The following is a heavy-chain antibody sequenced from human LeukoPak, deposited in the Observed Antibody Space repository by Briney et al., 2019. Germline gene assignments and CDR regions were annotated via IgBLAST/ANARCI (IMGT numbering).Heavy chain of an antibody. J-gene: IGHJ4*02. CDR2: IYYSGST. Sequence: SETLSLTCTVSGGSISSYHWSWIRQPPGKGLEWIGYIYYSGSTNYNPSLKSRVTISVDTSKNQFSLKLSSVTAADTAVYYCARSTIAAAGIPFDYWGQGTLVTVSS. CDR3: ARSTIAAAGIPFDY. D-gene: IGHD6-13*01. CDR1: GGSISSYH. V-gene: IGHV4-59*01.